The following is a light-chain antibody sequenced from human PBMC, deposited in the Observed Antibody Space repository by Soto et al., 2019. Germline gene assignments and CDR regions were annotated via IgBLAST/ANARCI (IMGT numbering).Light chain of an antibody. V-gene: IGKV1-39*01. Sequence: DIQMTQSPSSLSASVGDRVTITCRASQNINSYLYWYQQAPGKAPKLLIYAASILQSGDPSRFSGSGSGKDFTLTISSLQPEDFATYYCQQSYSSPQTFGQGTKVEIK. CDR3: QQSYSSPQT. CDR1: QNINSY. CDR2: AAS. J-gene: IGKJ1*01.